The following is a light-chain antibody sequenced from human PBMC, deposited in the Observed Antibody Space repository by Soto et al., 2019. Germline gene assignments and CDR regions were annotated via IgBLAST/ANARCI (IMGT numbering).Light chain of an antibody. Sequence: QSALTQPASVSGSPGQSITISCTGTSSDVGGYNYVSWYQQHPGKAPKLMIYEVSNRPSGVSNRFSGSKSGNTASLTISGLQAEDEADYYCATWDSSLIAGVFGGGTKVTVL. CDR2: EVS. CDR1: SSDVGGYNY. V-gene: IGLV2-14*01. CDR3: ATWDSSLIAGV. J-gene: IGLJ2*01.